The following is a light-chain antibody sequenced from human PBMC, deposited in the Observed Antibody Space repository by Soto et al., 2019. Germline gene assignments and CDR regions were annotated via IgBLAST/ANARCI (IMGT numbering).Light chain of an antibody. V-gene: IGKV1-9*01. CDR1: QGISSY. J-gene: IGKJ4*01. CDR3: QQLNSYPFLT. Sequence: DIQLTQSPSFLSASVGDRVTITCRASQGISSYLAWYQQKPGKAPKLLIYAASTLQSGVPSRFSGSGSATEFHLTISSLPPEDFATYYCQQLNSYPFLTFGGGTKVEIK. CDR2: AAS.